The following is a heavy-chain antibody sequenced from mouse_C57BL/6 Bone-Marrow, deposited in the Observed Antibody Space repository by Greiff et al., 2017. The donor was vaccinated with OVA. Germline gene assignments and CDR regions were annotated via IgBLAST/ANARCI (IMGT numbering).Heavy chain of an antibody. CDR3: ARHGENGSFFDY. V-gene: IGHV5-6*01. Sequence: EVQLKESGGDLVKPGGSLKLSCAASGFTFSSYGMSWVRQTPDKRLEWVATISSGGSYTYYPDSVKGRFTISRDNAKNTLYLQMSSLKSEDTAMYYCARHGENGSFFDYWGQGTTLTVSS. D-gene: IGHD1-1*01. J-gene: IGHJ2*01. CDR1: GFTFSSYG. CDR2: ISSGGSYT.